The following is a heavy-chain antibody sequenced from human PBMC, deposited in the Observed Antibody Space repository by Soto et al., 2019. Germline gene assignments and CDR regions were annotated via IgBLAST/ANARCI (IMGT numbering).Heavy chain of an antibody. Sequence: EVQLLESGGGLVQPGGSLRLSCAASGFTFSSYAMSWVRQAPGKGLEWVSAISGSGGSTYYADSVKGRFTISRDNSENTLYLQMNSLRAEDTAVYYCAKDLGYNTYYFDYWGQGTLVTVSS. V-gene: IGHV3-23*01. CDR3: AKDLGYNTYYFDY. CDR1: GFTFSSYA. CDR2: ISGSGGST. D-gene: IGHD3-16*01. J-gene: IGHJ4*02.